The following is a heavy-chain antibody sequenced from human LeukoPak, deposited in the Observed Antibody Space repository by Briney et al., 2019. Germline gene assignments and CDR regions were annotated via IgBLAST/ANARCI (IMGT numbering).Heavy chain of an antibody. J-gene: IGHJ4*02. D-gene: IGHD6-13*01. CDR2: ISWNSGSI. CDR3: ARDGIAAAGLFDY. Sequence: GGSLRLSCAASGFTFDDYAMHWVRQAPGKGLEWVSGISWNSGSIGYADSVKGRFTISRDNAKNSLYLQMNSLRAEDTAVYYCARDGIAAAGLFDYWGQGTLVTVSS. CDR1: GFTFDDYA. V-gene: IGHV3-9*01.